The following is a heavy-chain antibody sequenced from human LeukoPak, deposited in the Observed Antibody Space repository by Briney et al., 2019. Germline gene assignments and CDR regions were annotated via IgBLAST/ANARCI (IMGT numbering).Heavy chain of an antibody. J-gene: IGHJ4*02. V-gene: IGHV3-21*01. CDR2: ISSDSTWI. D-gene: IGHD2-21*01. CDR3: FCGSRFVYHFDY. Sequence: PGGSLRLSCAASGFTFSTYSMIWVRQAPGKGLEWVSAISSDSTWIYYADSVKGRFTISRDNAKKSLYLQLNSLTAEDTAVYYCFCGSRFVYHFDYWGQGTLVTVSS. CDR1: GFTFSTYS.